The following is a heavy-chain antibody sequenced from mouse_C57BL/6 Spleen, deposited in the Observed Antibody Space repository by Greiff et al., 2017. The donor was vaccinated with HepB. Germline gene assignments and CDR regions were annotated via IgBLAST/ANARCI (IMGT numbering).Heavy chain of an antibody. CDR1: GYSITSGYY. CDR3: AIYYGSSYDYAMDY. Sequence: EVQLQESGPGLVKPSQSLSLTCSVTGYSITSGYYWNWIRQFPGNKLEWMGYISYDGSNNYNPSLKNRISITRDTSKNQFFLKLNSVTTEDTATYYCAIYYGSSYDYAMDYWGQGTSVTVSS. J-gene: IGHJ4*01. V-gene: IGHV3-6*01. CDR2: ISYDGSN. D-gene: IGHD1-1*01.